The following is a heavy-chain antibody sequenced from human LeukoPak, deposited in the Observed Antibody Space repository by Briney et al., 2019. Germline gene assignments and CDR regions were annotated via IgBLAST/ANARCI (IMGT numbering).Heavy chain of an antibody. CDR2: IYYSGST. V-gene: IGHV4-59*01. CDR3: ARVQLGYCSGGSCYPSLDY. CDR1: GGSFSGYY. D-gene: IGHD2-15*01. Sequence: SETLSLTCAVYGGSFSGYYWSWIRQPPGKGLEWIGYIYYSGSTNYNPSLKSRVTISVDTSKNQFSLKLSSVTAADTAVYYCARVQLGYCSGGSCYPSLDYWGQGTLVTVSS. J-gene: IGHJ4*02.